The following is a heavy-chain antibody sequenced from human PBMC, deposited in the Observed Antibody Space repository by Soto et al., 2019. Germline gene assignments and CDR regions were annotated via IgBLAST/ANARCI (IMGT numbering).Heavy chain of an antibody. CDR1: GFTFSSYT. CDR3: GKVADIVSALNGLDP. V-gene: IGHV3-23*01. CDR2: ISGSGSNT. D-gene: IGHD3-16*02. Sequence: GGSLRLSCAASGFTFSSYTLSWVRQAPGKGLEWVSSISGSGSNTYYADSEKGRFTISRDNSKNTLYLQMNSLRAEDTAVYYCGKVADIVSALNGLDPWGKGTLVTVSS. J-gene: IGHJ5*02.